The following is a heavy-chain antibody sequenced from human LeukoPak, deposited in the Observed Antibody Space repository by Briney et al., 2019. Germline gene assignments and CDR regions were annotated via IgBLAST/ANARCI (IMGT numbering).Heavy chain of an antibody. D-gene: IGHD3-10*01. J-gene: IGHJ4*02. CDR3: ARTFYYYGSGRQTKFDY. CDR1: GFAFSSYE. Sequence: GGSLRLSCAASGFAFSSYEMNWVRQAPGKGLEWVSYISNSGGNIYSADTVKGRFTISRDNAKNSLYLQMNSLRAEDTAVYYCARTFYYYGSGRQTKFDYWGQGTMVTVSS. V-gene: IGHV3-48*03. CDR2: ISNSGGNI.